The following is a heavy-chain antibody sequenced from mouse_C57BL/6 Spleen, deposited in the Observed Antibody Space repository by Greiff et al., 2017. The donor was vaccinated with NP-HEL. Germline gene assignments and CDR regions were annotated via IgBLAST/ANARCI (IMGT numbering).Heavy chain of an antibody. CDR3: AIKIYYEGYFDY. J-gene: IGHJ2*01. Sequence: VQLKESGPELVKPGASVKIPCKASGYTFTDYNMDWVKQSHGKSLEWIGDINPNNGGTIYNQKFKGKATLTVDKSSSTAYMELRSLTSEDTAVYYCAIKIYYEGYFDYWGQGTTLTVSS. CDR1: GYTFTDYN. V-gene: IGHV1-18*01. CDR2: INPNNGGT. D-gene: IGHD2-4*01.